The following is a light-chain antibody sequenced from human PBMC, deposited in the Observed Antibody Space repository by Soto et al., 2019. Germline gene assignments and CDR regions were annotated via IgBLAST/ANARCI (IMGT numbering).Light chain of an antibody. V-gene: IGKV3-11*01. CDR3: QQRSNWPPVT. J-gene: IGKJ4*01. CDR2: GAS. CDR1: QSVSKY. Sequence: DIVLTQSPATLSLSPGERATLSCRASQSVSKYLAWYQQKPGQAPRLLIYGASSRATGIPDRFSGSGSGTDFTLTISSLEPEDFAVYYCQQRSNWPPVTFGGGTKVDI.